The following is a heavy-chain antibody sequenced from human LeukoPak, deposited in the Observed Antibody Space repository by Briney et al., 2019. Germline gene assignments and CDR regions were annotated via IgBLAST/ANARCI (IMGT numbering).Heavy chain of an antibody. V-gene: IGHV3-23*01. J-gene: IGHJ4*02. CDR3: AQDRFVSSGRDDY. D-gene: IGHD6-19*01. CDR2: ISGSGENT. CDR1: GYPFSSYW. Sequence: GGSLRLSCAGSGYPFSSYWMHWVRQVPGKGLEWVSGISGSGENTYYVDSVKGRFTISRDNSKNTLYLQMTNLRVEDTAVYFCAQDRFVSSGRDDYWGQGTLVTVSS.